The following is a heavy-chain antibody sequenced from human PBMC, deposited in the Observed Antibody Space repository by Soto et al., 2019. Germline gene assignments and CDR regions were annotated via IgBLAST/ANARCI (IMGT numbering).Heavy chain of an antibody. CDR3: ARVSGYRVKEMAFDI. V-gene: IGHV1-18*01. D-gene: IGHD3-3*01. Sequence: ASVKVSCKASGYTFTSYGISWVRQAPGQGLEWMGWISAYNGNTNYAQKLQGRVTMTTDTSTSTAYMELRSLRSDDTAVYYCARVSGYRVKEMAFDIWGQGTMVTVSS. CDR1: GYTFTSYG. J-gene: IGHJ3*02. CDR2: ISAYNGNT.